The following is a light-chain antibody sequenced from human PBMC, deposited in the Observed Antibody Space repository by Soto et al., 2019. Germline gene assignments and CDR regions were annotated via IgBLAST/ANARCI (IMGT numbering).Light chain of an antibody. CDR3: QQGKT. CDR2: GAS. CDR1: QSVSSD. Sequence: EIVMTQSPATLSVSPGERATLSCRASQSVSSDLAWYHQKPGQAPRLLIYGASTRATGIPARFSGSGSGAEFTLTISSLQSEDFAVYYCQQGKTFGGGTKVDIK. J-gene: IGKJ4*01. V-gene: IGKV3-15*01.